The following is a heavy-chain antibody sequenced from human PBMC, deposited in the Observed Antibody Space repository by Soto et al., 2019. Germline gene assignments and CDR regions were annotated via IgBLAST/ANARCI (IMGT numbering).Heavy chain of an antibody. Sequence: SETLSLTCAVSGYSISSGYYWGWIRQPPGKGLEWIGSIYHSGSTYYNPSLKSRVTISVDTSKNQFSLKLSSVTAANTAVYYCARVGGYGMDVWGQGTTVTVSS. V-gene: IGHV4-38-2*01. D-gene: IGHD3-10*01. CDR2: IYHSGST. CDR3: ARVGGYGMDV. CDR1: GYSISSGYY. J-gene: IGHJ6*02.